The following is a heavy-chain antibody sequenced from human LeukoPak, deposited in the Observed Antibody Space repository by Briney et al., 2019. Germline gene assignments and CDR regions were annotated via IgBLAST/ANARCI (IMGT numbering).Heavy chain of an antibody. CDR1: GFTFSSYW. CDR3: ARPDLYCSGGSCFVDAFDI. Sequence: GGSLRLSCAASGFTFSSYWMSWVRQAPGKGLEWVANIEQDGSEKYYVDSVKGRFTISRDNAKNSLYLQMNSLRAEDTAVYYCARPDLYCSGGSCFVDAFDIWGQGTMVTVSS. D-gene: IGHD2-15*01. CDR2: IEQDGSEK. J-gene: IGHJ3*02. V-gene: IGHV3-7*03.